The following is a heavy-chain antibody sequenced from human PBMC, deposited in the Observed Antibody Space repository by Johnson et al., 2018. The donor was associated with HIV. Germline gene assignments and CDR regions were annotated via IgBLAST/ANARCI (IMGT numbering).Heavy chain of an antibody. CDR1: GFTVSSNY. J-gene: IGHJ3*02. CDR2: IYSGGST. D-gene: IGHD1-7*01. V-gene: IGHV3-66*01. Sequence: EVQLVESGGGLVQSGGSLRLSCGASGFTVSSNYMNWVRQAPGKGLEWVSVIYSGGSTYYADSVKGRFTISRDNSKNTVFLQMSSLRAEDTAVYYCARSATGTTADAFDIWGQGTMVTVSS. CDR3: ARSATGTTADAFDI.